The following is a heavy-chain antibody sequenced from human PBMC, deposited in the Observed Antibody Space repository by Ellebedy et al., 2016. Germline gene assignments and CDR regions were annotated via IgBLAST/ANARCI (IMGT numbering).Heavy chain of an antibody. CDR1: GYSFTSYW. Sequence: GESLKISCKGSGYSFTSYWIGWVRQMPGKGLEWMGIIYPGDSDTRYSPSFQGKVTISADKSISTAYLQWSSLKASDTAMYYCARVNEHAPEVTPSAFDIWGQGTMVTVSS. V-gene: IGHV5-51*01. D-gene: IGHD1-1*01. J-gene: IGHJ3*02. CDR3: ARVNEHAPEVTPSAFDI. CDR2: IYPGDSDT.